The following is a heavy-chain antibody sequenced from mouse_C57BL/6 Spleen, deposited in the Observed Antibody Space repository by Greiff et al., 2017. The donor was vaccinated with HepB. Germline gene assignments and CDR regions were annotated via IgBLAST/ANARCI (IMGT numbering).Heavy chain of an antibody. J-gene: IGHJ4*01. CDR1: GFTFSSYA. CDR3: ARDYSNYRNAMDY. Sequence: EVQLVESGGGLVKPGGSLKLSCAASGFTFSSYAMSWVRQTPEKRLEWVATISDGGSYTYYPDNVKGRFTISRDNAKNNLYLQMSHLKSEDTAMYYCARDYSNYRNAMDYWGQGTSVTVSS. V-gene: IGHV5-4*01. CDR2: ISDGGSYT. D-gene: IGHD2-5*01.